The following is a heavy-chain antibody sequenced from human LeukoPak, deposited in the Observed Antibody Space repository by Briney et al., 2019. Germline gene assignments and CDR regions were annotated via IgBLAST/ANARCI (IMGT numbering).Heavy chain of an antibody. Sequence: SEPLSLTCTVSGGSINNYYWSWIRQPPGKGLEWIAYIYYTGGSTNYNPSLKRRVTIPVDTANNHFSLNLNSVTAADPAVYYCARFLQFCGSSSHYLESWGQGTLVTVSS. J-gene: IGHJ4*02. CDR1: GGSINNYY. V-gene: IGHV4-59*01. CDR3: ARFLQFCGSSSHYLES. CDR2: IYYTGGST. D-gene: IGHD2-2*01.